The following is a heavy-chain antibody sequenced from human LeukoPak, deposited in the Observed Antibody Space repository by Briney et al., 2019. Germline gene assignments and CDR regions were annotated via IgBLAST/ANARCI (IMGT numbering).Heavy chain of an antibody. CDR2: IYYSGST. CDR1: GGSISSYY. J-gene: IGHJ3*02. V-gene: IGHV4-59*01. Sequence: PSETLSLTCTVSGGSISSYYWSWIRQPPGRGLDWIGYIYYSGSTNYNPSLRSRATISLDTSKNQFSLKLSSVTAADTAVYYCARSSYYYGADAFNIWGQGTMVTVSS. D-gene: IGHD3-10*01. CDR3: ARSSYYYGADAFNI.